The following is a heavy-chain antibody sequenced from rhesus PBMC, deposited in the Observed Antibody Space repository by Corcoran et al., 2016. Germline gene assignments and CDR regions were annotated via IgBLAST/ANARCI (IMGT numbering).Heavy chain of an antibody. CDR3: ARDGYYYSGTYPLDY. D-gene: IGHD3-16*01. Sequence: QVQLQESGPGLAKPSETLSLTCAVSGDSISSGYDWSWIRQSPGKGLEWIGYIHGNSGSTNYNPSLKNRVTISEDASKNQFSLKLISVTAADTAIYYGARDGYYYSGTYPLDYWGQGVLVTVSS. CDR1: GDSISSGYD. CDR2: IHGNSGST. J-gene: IGHJ4*01. V-gene: IGHV4-76*01.